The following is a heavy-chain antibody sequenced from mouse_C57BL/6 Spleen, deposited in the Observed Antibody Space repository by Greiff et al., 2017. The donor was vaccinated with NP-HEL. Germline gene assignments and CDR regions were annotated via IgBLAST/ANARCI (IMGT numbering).Heavy chain of an antibody. CDR1: GYTFTDYY. Sequence: QVQLKQSGAELVRPGASVKLSCKASGYTFTDYYINWVKQRPGQGLEWIARIYPGSGNTYYNEKFKGKATLTAEKSSSTAYMQLSSLTSEDSAVYLCARDTTDYFDYWGQGTTLTVSS. CDR2: IYPGSGNT. V-gene: IGHV1-76*01. D-gene: IGHD1-1*01. CDR3: ARDTTDYFDY. J-gene: IGHJ2*01.